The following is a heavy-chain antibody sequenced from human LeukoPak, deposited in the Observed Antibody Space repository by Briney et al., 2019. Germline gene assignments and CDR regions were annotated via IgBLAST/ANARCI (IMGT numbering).Heavy chain of an antibody. D-gene: IGHD3-22*01. Sequence: SETLSLTCTVSGGSISSYYWSWIPQPPGKGLEWIGYLYYSGSTNYNPSRKSRVTISVDTSKNQFSLKLSSVTAADTAVYYCARGADYYDSSGYLYYFDYWGQGTLVTVSS. J-gene: IGHJ4*02. CDR2: LYYSGST. CDR1: GGSISSYY. CDR3: ARGADYYDSSGYLYYFDY. V-gene: IGHV4-59*08.